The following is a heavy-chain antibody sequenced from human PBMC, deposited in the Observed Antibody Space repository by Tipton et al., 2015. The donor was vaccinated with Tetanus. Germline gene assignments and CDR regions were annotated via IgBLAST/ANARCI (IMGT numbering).Heavy chain of an antibody. J-gene: IGHJ6*02. Sequence: AASGFTFSSYAMHWVRQAPGKGLEWVAVISYDGSNKYYADSVKGRFTISRDNSKNTLYLQMNSLRAEDTAVYYCARGALDYYYYYGMDVWGQGTTVTVSS. CDR3: ARGALDYYYYYGMDV. V-gene: IGHV3-30-3*01. CDR2: ISYDGSNK. CDR1: GFTFSSYA.